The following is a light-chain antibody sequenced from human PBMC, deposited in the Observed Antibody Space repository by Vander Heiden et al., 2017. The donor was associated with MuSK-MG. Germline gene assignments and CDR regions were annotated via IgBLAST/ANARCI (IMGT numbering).Light chain of an antibody. J-gene: IGKJ5*01. CDR2: DAS. CDR3: QQACCFPFN. Sequence: DIHMAQSPSRVSASVGDRVTITCRASQDISRWLAWYQQKPGKAPKLLIYDASTWKSGVPSRFSGSGSGTDFTLTITNLQPDDFATYCCQQACCFPFNFGQGTQMEIK. V-gene: IGKV1-12*01. CDR1: QDISRW.